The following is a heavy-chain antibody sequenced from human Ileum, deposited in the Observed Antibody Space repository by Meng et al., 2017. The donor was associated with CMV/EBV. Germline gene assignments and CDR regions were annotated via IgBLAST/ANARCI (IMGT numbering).Heavy chain of an antibody. D-gene: IGHD6-19*01. Sequence: GESLKISCAAAGFNFGDYWMSWVRQSPEKGLEWVADIKQDGSKKYYAASVKGRFTISRDNAERSLYLQINSLRAEDTAVYYCVREQWLVHSFDKWGQGTLVTVSS. CDR1: GFNFGDYW. CDR2: IKQDGSKK. J-gene: IGHJ4*02. V-gene: IGHV3-7*01. CDR3: VREQWLVHSFDK.